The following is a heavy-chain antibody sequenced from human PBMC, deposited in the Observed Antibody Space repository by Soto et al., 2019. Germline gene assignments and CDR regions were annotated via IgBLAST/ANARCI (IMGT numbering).Heavy chain of an antibody. D-gene: IGHD2-2*01. Sequence: GASVKVACKTSGYTFSNYGITWVRQAPGQPLEWLGWISLYSDGTNYAQKFQGRVSMTTNTSTTTAYMELRSLRSDDTAVYYCARVVPGAEAWFGPWGQGTLGTVSS. CDR3: ARVVPGAEAWFGP. CDR2: ISLYSDGT. CDR1: GYTFSNYG. V-gene: IGHV1-18*01. J-gene: IGHJ5*02.